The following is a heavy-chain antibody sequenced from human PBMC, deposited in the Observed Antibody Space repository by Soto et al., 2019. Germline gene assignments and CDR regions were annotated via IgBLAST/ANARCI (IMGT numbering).Heavy chain of an antibody. J-gene: IGHJ3*01. Sequence: PGESLKISCRGSGYYSSSYWIAWVRQMSGKGLEWVGSVYISDSETKYSPSFQGQVTISADKYTNTAYLYWSSLKASDTAMYYCARRGTLSGRDAFGVWGEGTMVTVSS. CDR1: GYYSSSYW. CDR2: VYISDSET. CDR3: ARRGTLSGRDAFGV. D-gene: IGHD5-12*01. V-gene: IGHV5-51*01.